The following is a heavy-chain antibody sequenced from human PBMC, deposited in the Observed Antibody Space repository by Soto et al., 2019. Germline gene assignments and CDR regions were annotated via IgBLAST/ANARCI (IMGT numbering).Heavy chain of an antibody. CDR2: ISWNSGDT. CDR3: VKKMCRHTRYYTGWFFGL. V-gene: IGHV3-9*01. Sequence: PGGSLRLSCEASGFIFEDYDMHWVRQPPGQGLQWVSGISWNSGDTDYADSVKGRFTISRDNVKNSLDLQMSSLRVDDTATYYFVKKMCRHTRYYTGWFFGLWGRSTLVTVPS. J-gene: IGHJ2*01. CDR1: GFIFEDYD. D-gene: IGHD3-10*01.